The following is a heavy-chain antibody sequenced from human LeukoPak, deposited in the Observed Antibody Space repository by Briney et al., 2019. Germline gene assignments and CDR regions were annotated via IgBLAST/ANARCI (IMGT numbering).Heavy chain of an antibody. Sequence: PGGSLRLSCAASGFTFDDYGMSWVRQAPGKGLEWVSGINWNGGSTGYVDSVKGRFTISRDNAKNSLYLQMNSLRAEDTALYYCAREVSRGWYRVYFDYWGQGTLVTVSS. V-gene: IGHV3-20*04. CDR2: INWNGGST. J-gene: IGHJ4*02. CDR3: AREVSRGWYRVYFDY. CDR1: GFTFDDYG. D-gene: IGHD6-19*01.